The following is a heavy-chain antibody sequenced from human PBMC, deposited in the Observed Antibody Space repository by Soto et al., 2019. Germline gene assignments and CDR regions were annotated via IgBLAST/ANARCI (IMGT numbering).Heavy chain of an antibody. CDR1: GFTFSSYV. CDR3: ARDLSGYVPFDY. V-gene: IGHV3-20*04. D-gene: IGHD5-12*01. Sequence: LRLSCAASGFTFSSYVMSWVRQAPGKGLEWVSGINWNGGSTGYADSVKGRFTISRDNAKNSLYLQMSSLRAEDTALYYCARDLSGYVPFDYWGQGTLVTVSS. J-gene: IGHJ4*02. CDR2: INWNGGST.